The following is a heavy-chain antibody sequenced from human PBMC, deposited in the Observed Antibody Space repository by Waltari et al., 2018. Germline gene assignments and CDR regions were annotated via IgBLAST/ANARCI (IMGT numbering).Heavy chain of an antibody. CDR1: GGTFSSYA. Sequence: QVQLVQSGAEVKKPGSSVKVSCQASGGTFSSYAIRWVRQAPGQGLEGMGGIIPIFGTANYAQKFQGRVTITADESTSTAYMELSSLRSEDTAVYYCARMQHDSSGYYPELDYWGQGTLVTVSS. V-gene: IGHV1-69*12. J-gene: IGHJ4*02. D-gene: IGHD3-22*01. CDR2: IIPIFGTA. CDR3: ARMQHDSSGYYPELDY.